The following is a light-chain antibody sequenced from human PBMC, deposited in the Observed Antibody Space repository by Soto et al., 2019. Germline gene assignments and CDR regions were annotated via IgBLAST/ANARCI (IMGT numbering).Light chain of an antibody. Sequence: DIQMTQSPSTLSASVGDRVTITCRASQSISSWLAWYQQKPGQAPKLLIYDASSLESGVPSRFSGSGSGTEFTLTISSLQPDDFATYYCQQYSSYSDTFGQGTKLEIK. CDR1: QSISSW. CDR3: QQYSSYSDT. CDR2: DAS. V-gene: IGKV1-5*01. J-gene: IGKJ2*01.